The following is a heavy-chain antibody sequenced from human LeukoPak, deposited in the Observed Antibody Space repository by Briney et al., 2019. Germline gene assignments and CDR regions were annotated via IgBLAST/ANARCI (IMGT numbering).Heavy chain of an antibody. CDR1: SGSVSSGGYY. Sequence: SETLSLTCTVSSGSVSSGGYYWSWIRQHPAKGLEWIGYISYSGSTYYNPSLKSRLTISLDTSENQFSLKLNSVTAADTAVYYRASLQYYYYYMDVWGKGTTVTVSS. CDR3: ASLQYYYYYMDV. V-gene: IGHV4-31*03. CDR2: ISYSGST. J-gene: IGHJ6*03.